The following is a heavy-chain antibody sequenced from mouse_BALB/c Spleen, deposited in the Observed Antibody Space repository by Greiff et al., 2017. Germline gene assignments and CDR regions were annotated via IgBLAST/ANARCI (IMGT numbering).Heavy chain of an antibody. D-gene: IGHD1-1*01. J-gene: IGHJ3*01. V-gene: IGHV1-66*01. Sequence: QVQLQQSGPELVKPGASVKISCKASGYSFTSYYIHWVKQRPGQGLEWIGWIFPGSGNTKYNEKFKGKATLTADTSSSTAYMQLSSLTSEDSAVYFCARYYGSSLDFDYWGQGTLVTVSA. CDR3: ARYYGSSLDFDY. CDR1: GYSFTSYY. CDR2: IFPGSGNT.